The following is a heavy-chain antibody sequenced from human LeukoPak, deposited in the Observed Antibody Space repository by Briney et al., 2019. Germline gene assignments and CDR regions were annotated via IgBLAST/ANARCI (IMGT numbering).Heavy chain of an antibody. V-gene: IGHV4-59*03. CDR1: GDSTSNFY. Sequence: SETLSLTCTVSGDSTSNFYWNWIRQSPVKGLEWIGNIHYSGSSVYNPSLKSRGTISIDTSRRQFFLKLASVTAADTAVYFCALAPNSNWFDFWGPGTLVTVSS. D-gene: IGHD2-8*01. CDR2: IHYSGSS. CDR3: ALAPNSNWFDF. J-gene: IGHJ5*01.